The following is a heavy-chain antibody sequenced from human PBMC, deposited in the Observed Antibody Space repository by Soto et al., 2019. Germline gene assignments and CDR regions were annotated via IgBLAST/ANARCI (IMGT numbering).Heavy chain of an antibody. D-gene: IGHD3-9*01. J-gene: IGHJ6*02. CDR1: GGYISSSYYY. CDR3: ARQLRYVLTSYPLGPVYYFYGMDV. Sequence: SETLSLTCTVSGGYISSSYYYWGWIRQPPGKGLEWIGSIYYSGSTYYNPSLKSRVTISVDTSKNQFSLKLSSVTVADTAVYFCARQLRYVLTSYPLGPVYYFYGMDVWGQGTTVTVSS. V-gene: IGHV4-39*01. CDR2: IYYSGST.